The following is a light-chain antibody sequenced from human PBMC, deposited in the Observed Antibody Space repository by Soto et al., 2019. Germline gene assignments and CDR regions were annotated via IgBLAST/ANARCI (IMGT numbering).Light chain of an antibody. CDR2: EVS. V-gene: IGLV2-14*01. CDR3: SSYASSSTLYV. CDR1: SSDVGGYDY. J-gene: IGLJ1*01. Sequence: QSVLTQPASVSGSPGQSITISCTGTSSDVGGYDYVSWYQQHPGKAPKLMIYEVSNRPSGVSNRFSASKSGNTASLTISGLXAEDEADYYCSSYASSSTLYVFGPGTKVTLL.